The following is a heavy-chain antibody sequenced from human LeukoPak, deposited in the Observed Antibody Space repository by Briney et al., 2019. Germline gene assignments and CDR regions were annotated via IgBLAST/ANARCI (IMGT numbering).Heavy chain of an antibody. CDR2: IIPIFGTA. CDR3: ARRTLGYSYGDY. J-gene: IGHJ4*02. CDR1: GGTFSSYA. D-gene: IGHD5-18*01. V-gene: IGHV1-69*13. Sequence: AASVKVSCKASGGTFSSYAISWVRQAPGQGLEWMGGIIPIFGTANYTQKFQGRVTITADESTSTAYMELSSLRSEDTAVYYCARRTLGYSYGDYWGQGTLVTVSS.